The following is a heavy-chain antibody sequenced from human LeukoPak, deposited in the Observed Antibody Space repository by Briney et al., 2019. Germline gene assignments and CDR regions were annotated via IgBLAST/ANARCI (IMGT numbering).Heavy chain of an antibody. Sequence: ASVKVSCKASGYTFTSYGISWVRQAPGQGLEWMGIINPSGGSTSYAQKFQGRVTMTRDTSTSTVYMELSSLRSEDTAVYYCARGVVPAAMLGYWGQGTLVTVSS. J-gene: IGHJ4*02. D-gene: IGHD2-2*01. CDR1: GYTFTSYG. V-gene: IGHV1-46*01. CDR2: INPSGGST. CDR3: ARGVVPAAMLGY.